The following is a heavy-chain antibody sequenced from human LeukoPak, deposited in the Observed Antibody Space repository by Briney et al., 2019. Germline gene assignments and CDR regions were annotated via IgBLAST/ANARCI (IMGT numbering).Heavy chain of an antibody. J-gene: IGHJ4*02. CDR3: ARDWGNWDFGY. CDR2: TTSSSSYI. CDR1: GFTFSSYN. Sequence: GGSLRLSCAASGFTFSSYNMNWVRQAPGKGLEWVSSTTSSSSYIYYADSVKGRFTISRDYAKNSLYLQMNSLRAEDTAVYYCARDWGNWDFGYWGQGTLVIVSS. V-gene: IGHV3-21*01. D-gene: IGHD1-1*01.